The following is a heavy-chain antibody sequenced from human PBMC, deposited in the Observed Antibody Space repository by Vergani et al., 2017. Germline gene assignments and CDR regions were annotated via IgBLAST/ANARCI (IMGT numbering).Heavy chain of an antibody. Sequence: QVQLVQSGAEVQKPGASVKVSCKASGYTFTSYAMHWVRQAPGQRLEWMGWVNAGNGNTKYSQKFQGRVTITRDTSASTVYMELSSLRSEDTAVYYCARDWDFLSGYYLFDSWGQGTLVTVSS. V-gene: IGHV1-3*01. D-gene: IGHD3-3*01. J-gene: IGHJ4*02. CDR2: VNAGNGNT. CDR3: ARDWDFLSGYYLFDS. CDR1: GYTFTSYA.